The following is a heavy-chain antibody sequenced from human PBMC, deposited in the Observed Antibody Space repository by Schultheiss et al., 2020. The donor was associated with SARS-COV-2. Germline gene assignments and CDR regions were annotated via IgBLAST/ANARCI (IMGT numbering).Heavy chain of an antibody. CDR2: IYYSGST. CDR1: GGSISSYY. Sequence: SETLSLTCTVSGGSISSYYWSWIRQHPGKGLEWIGYIYYSGSTNYNPSLKSRVTISVDTSKNQFSLKLSSVTAADTAVYYCARLTGAGAFDIWGQGTMVTVSS. V-gene: IGHV4-59*08. J-gene: IGHJ3*02. D-gene: IGHD1-26*01. CDR3: ARLTGAGAFDI.